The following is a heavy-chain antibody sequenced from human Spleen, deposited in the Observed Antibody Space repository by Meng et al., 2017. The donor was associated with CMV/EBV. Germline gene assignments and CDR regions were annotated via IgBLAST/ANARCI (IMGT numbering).Heavy chain of an antibody. D-gene: IGHD5-18*01. CDR3: AKFYSHKNIITPLATLTTIDY. J-gene: IGHJ4*02. V-gene: IGHV3-30*02. CDR1: GFTVSSNY. Sequence: GESLKISCEASGFTVSSNYMSWVRQAPGKGLEWVAFIRYDGSNRNYADSVKGRFTISRDNSKYTLYLQMNSLTTEDAAIYYCAKFYSHKNIITPLATLTTIDYWGQGTLVTVSS. CDR2: IRYDGSNR.